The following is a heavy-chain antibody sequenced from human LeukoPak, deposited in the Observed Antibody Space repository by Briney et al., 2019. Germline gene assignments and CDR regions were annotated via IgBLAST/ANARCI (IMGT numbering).Heavy chain of an antibody. V-gene: IGHV4-39*07. Sequence: PSETLSLTCTVSGGSMTAGDYYWGWVRQPPGTGLQWIATSYQGASLKSRVTISLDTSKNQFSLRLTSVTAADTAVYHCAREYLEYGSGNDYFDYWGQGTLVSVSS. D-gene: IGHD3-10*01. CDR2: S. J-gene: IGHJ4*02. CDR1: GGSMTAGDYY. CDR3: AREYLEYGSGNDYFDY.